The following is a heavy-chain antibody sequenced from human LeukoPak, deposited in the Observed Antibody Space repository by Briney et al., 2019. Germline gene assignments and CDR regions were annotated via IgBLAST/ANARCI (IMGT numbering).Heavy chain of an antibody. Sequence: SETLSLTCTVSGGSLSSTTYYWGWIRQPPGRGLEWIGNIYYSGITYYNPSPKSRVTISVDTSKDQFSLNLISVTAADTAVYYCARHASWKHSTVDHWGQGTLVTVSS. CDR1: GGSLSSTTYY. J-gene: IGHJ4*02. D-gene: IGHD1-1*01. CDR2: IYYSGIT. V-gene: IGHV4-39*01. CDR3: ARHASWKHSTVDH.